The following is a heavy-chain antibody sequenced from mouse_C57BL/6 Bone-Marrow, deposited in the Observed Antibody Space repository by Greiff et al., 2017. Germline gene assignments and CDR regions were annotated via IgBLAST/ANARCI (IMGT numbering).Heavy chain of an antibody. CDR2: IYPRSGNT. V-gene: IGHV1-81*01. J-gene: IGHJ4*01. CDR3: ARGRGLRYYAMDY. D-gene: IGHD2-4*01. Sequence: QVQLQQSGAELARPGASVKLSCKASGYTFTSYGISWVKQRTGQGLEWIGEIYPRSGNTYYNEKFKGKATLTADKSSSTAYMELRSLTSEDSAVYFWARGRGLRYYAMDYWGQGTSVTVSS. CDR1: GYTFTSYG.